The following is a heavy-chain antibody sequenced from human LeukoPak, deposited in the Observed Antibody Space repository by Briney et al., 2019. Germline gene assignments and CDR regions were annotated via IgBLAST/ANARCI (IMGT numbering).Heavy chain of an antibody. CDR2: ISASGIT. CDR1: RDSVSSGY. J-gene: IGHJ1*01. Sequence: SETLSLICTVSRDSVSSGYWTWIRQSPGKGLEWIGYISASGITDYNPSLKSRLTISVDTSNNQFSLNLNSVTAADTAVYYCAGRGHRYSRDWGQGILVTVSS. CDR3: AGRGHRYSRD. V-gene: IGHV4-4*09. D-gene: IGHD2-15*01.